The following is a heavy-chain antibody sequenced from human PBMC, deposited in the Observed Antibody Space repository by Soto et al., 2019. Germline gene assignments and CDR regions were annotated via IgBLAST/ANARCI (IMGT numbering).Heavy chain of an antibody. CDR2: IFSSGST. Sequence: SETLSLTCTVSGGSINTFYWSWVRQPAGKGLEWIGRIFSSGSTSFNPSLESRVAMSVDTSKNHFSLNLSSVTATDMAVYYCAREGSYSAYNFAHGIQLWSFDFWGQGALVSVSS. CDR3: AREGSYSAYNFAHGIQLWSFDF. V-gene: IGHV4-4*07. D-gene: IGHD5-12*01. CDR1: GGSINTFY. J-gene: IGHJ4*02.